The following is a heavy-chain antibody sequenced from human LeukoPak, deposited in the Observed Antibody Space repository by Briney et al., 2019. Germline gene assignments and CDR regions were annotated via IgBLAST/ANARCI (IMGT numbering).Heavy chain of an antibody. CDR3: ARDSESSGYYRFDY. CDR2: IYSGGST. D-gene: IGHD3-22*01. CDR1: GFTVSSNY. J-gene: IGHJ4*02. Sequence: GGSLRLSCAASGFTVSSNYMSWVRQAPGKGLEWVSVIYSGGSTYYADSVKGRFTISRDNSKNTLYLQMNSLRAEDTAVYYCARDSESSGYYRFDYWGQGTLVTVSS. V-gene: IGHV3-66*01.